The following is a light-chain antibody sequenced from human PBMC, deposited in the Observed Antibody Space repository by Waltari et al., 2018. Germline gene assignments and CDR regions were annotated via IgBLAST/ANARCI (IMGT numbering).Light chain of an antibody. V-gene: IGKV4-1*01. CDR1: KSLFYNSNNQNY. J-gene: IGKJ4*01. CDR2: WAS. Sequence: DIVMTQSPESLTVSLGDRATINCKSSKSLFYNSNNQNYLAWYQPKPGQPPKVLIYWASTRESGVPERFSGSGSGTDFTLTITNLQPEDVAVYYCQQYYSTFLTFGGGTKVE. CDR3: QQYYSTFLT.